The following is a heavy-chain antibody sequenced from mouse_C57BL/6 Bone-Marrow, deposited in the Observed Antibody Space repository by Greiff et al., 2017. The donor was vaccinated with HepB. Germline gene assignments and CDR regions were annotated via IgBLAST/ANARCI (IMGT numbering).Heavy chain of an antibody. J-gene: IGHJ4*01. CDR3: ARRTTVAPMDY. D-gene: IGHD1-1*01. Sequence: QVQLQQPGAELVKPGASVKLSCKASGYTFTSYWMHWVKQRPGQGLEWIGMIHPNSGSTNYNEKFKSKATLTLDKSSSTAYMQLSSLTSEDSAVYYCARRTTVAPMDYWDQGTSVTVSS. CDR2: IHPNSGST. V-gene: IGHV1-64*01. CDR1: GYTFTSYW.